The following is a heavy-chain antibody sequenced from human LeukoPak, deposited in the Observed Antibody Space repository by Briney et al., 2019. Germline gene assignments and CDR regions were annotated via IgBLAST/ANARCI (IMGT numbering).Heavy chain of an antibody. CDR3: AKEGYSRGYYSYYYMDA. CDR1: GFTFSSYG. CDR2: IHHDGSNK. J-gene: IGHJ6*03. V-gene: IGHV3-30*02. Sequence: GGSLRLSCAASGFTFSSYGMHWVRQAPGKGLDWVAFIHHDGSNKYYADSVKGRFTISRDNSKNTLYVQMNSLRAEDTAVYYCAKEGYSRGYYSYYYMDAWGKGTTVTVSS. D-gene: IGHD6-13*01.